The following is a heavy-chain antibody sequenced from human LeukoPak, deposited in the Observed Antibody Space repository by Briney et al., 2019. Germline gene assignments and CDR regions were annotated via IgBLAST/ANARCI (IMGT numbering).Heavy chain of an antibody. CDR3: ARVSYGDYHVDY. CDR1: GFAFSSYE. J-gene: IGHJ4*02. D-gene: IGHD4-17*01. CDR2: ISSSGSTI. Sequence: PGGSLRLSCAASGFAFSSYEMNWVRQAPGKGLEWVSYISSSGSTIYYADSVKGRFTIPGDNAKNSLYLQMNSLRAEDTAVYYCARVSYGDYHVDYWGQGTLVTVSS. V-gene: IGHV3-48*03.